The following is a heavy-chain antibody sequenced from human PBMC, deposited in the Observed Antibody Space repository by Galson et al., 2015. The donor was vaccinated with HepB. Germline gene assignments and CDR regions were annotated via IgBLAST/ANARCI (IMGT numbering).Heavy chain of an antibody. Sequence: QSGAEVKKPGESLKISCKGSGYSFTSYWIGWVRQMPGKGLEWMGIIYPGDSDTRYSPSFQGQVTISADKSISTAYLQWSSLKASDTAMYYCARLGDDSSGYYYVRGPRAQYYFDYWGQGTLVTVSS. J-gene: IGHJ4*02. D-gene: IGHD3-22*01. CDR3: ARLGDDSSGYYYVRGPRAQYYFDY. CDR2: IYPGDSDT. V-gene: IGHV5-51*03. CDR1: GYSFTSYW.